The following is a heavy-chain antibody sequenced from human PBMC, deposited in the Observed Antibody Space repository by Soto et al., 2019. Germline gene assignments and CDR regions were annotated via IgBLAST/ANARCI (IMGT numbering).Heavy chain of an antibody. CDR1: GGSFSTYY. CDR3: ARGGSNDWQVAFDI. D-gene: IGHD3-9*01. Sequence: SETLSLTCVVSGGSFSTYYYNWIRQSPGKGLEWIGEINHSGSNNYSPSLKSRVTMSLDTSKNQFSLKLTSVTAADTAVYYCARGGSNDWQVAFDIWGQGAMVTVSS. J-gene: IGHJ3*02. V-gene: IGHV4-34*01. CDR2: INHSGSN.